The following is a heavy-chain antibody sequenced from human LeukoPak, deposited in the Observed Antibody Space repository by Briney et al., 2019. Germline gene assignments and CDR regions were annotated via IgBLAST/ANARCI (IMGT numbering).Heavy chain of an antibody. D-gene: IGHD5-18*01. CDR2: ISGSGGST. Sequence: GGSLRPSCAASGFTFSSYAMSWVRQAPGKGLEWVSAISGSGGSTYYADSVKGRFTISRDNSKNTLYLQMNSLRAEDTAVYYCAKDGYSYGPYTYFDYWGQGTLVTVSS. V-gene: IGHV3-23*01. J-gene: IGHJ4*02. CDR1: GFTFSSYA. CDR3: AKDGYSYGPYTYFDY.